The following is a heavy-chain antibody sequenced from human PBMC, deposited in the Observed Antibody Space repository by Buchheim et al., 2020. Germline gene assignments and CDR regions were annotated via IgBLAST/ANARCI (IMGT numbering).Heavy chain of an antibody. J-gene: IGHJ4*02. CDR2: VSGSGGST. D-gene: IGHD6-13*01. Sequence: EVQLLESGGGLVQPGGSLRLSCTASGFTFSTYSMSWVRQAPGQGLEWVSSVSGSGGSTYYADSVRGRFIISRDNSKNTLSLQMNGLRADDTAVYYCAKDQEQQLAEIIDYWGQGTL. V-gene: IGHV3-23*01. CDR1: GFTFSTYS. CDR3: AKDQEQQLAEIIDY.